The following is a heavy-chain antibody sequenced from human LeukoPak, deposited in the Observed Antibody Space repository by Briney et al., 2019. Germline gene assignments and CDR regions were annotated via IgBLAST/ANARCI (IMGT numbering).Heavy chain of an antibody. CDR1: GFTFSSYT. D-gene: IGHD3-22*01. CDR2: INTVASYI. J-gene: IGHJ4*02. Sequence: GGSLRLSCAASGFTFSSYTFNWVRQAPGKGLEWVSSINTVASYIYHADSVRGRFTISRDNAENSLWLQMNGLRAEDSAVYYCARLRRNSDRRGFYYYYDNWGQGTLVTVSS. V-gene: IGHV3-21*01. CDR3: ARLRRNSDRRGFYYYYDN.